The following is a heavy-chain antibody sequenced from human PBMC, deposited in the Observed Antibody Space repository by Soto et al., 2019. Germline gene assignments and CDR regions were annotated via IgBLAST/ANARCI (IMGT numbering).Heavy chain of an antibody. CDR3: ARDRRFLEWLDY. CDR2: IWYDGSNK. V-gene: IGHV3-33*01. CDR1: GFTFTSYG. Sequence: QMHLVESGGGVVQPGRSLTLSCVASGFTFTSYGIHWVRQAPGKGLEWVAVIWYDGSNKYYGDSVKGRFSISRDNSKNTVYPQMNSLRAEDTAVYYFARDRRFLEWLDYWGQGTLVSVSS. J-gene: IGHJ4*02. D-gene: IGHD3-3*01.